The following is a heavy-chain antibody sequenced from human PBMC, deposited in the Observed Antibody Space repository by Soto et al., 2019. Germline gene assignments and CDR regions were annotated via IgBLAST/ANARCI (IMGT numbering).Heavy chain of an antibody. D-gene: IGHD5-12*01. J-gene: IGHJ4*02. CDR3: AIGFNWLDY. CDR1: GFTVSRND. V-gene: IGHV3-53*01. CDR2: FYSGGSR. Sequence: EVQLEESGGGLIQPGGSLRLSCAAAGFTVSRNDMTWVRQAPGKGLEWVSVFYSGGSRDYADSVKGRFTISRDNSKNTLYLQVNSLRVEDTAVYYCAIGFNWLDYWGQGTLVTVST.